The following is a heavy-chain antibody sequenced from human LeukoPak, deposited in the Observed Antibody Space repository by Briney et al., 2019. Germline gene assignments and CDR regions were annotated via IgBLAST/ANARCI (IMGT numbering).Heavy chain of an antibody. J-gene: IGHJ4*02. CDR3: AKVSSCSGGSCYFFDY. Sequence: PGGSLRLSCEASGFTFSSYSMSWVRQAPGKGLEWVSAISGSGGSTYYADSVRGRFTISRDNSKNTLYLQMNSLRAEDTAVYYCAKVSSCSGGSCYFFDYWGQGTLDIVSS. D-gene: IGHD2-15*01. CDR1: GFTFSSYS. CDR2: ISGSGGST. V-gene: IGHV3-23*01.